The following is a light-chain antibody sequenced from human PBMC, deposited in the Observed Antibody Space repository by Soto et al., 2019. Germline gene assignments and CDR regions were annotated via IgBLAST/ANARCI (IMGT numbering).Light chain of an antibody. J-gene: IGKJ3*01. CDR3: HKYNGAPHT. Sequence: DIQMTQSPSSLSASVGDRVTITCRASQGISDHLAWYQQKPGKVPKLLIYAASTLQSGVPSRFSGSGSGTDFALTISSLQPEDVATYYCHKYNGAPHTFGPGTKVDIK. V-gene: IGKV1-27*01. CDR2: AAS. CDR1: QGISDH.